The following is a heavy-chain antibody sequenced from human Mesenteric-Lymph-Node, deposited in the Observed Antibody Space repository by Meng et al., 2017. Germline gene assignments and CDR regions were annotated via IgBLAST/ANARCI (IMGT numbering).Heavy chain of an antibody. Sequence: SETLSLTCIVSGDSISGYYWSWIRQPAGKGLEWIGRIYTSGSTNYNPSLRSRVTMSVDTSKNQFSLKLSSVTAADTAVYYCARARFRTTVVTRRGAFDIWGQGTMVTVSS. D-gene: IGHD4-23*01. CDR1: GDSISGYY. CDR2: IYTSGST. CDR3: ARARFRTTVVTRRGAFDI. V-gene: IGHV4-4*07. J-gene: IGHJ3*02.